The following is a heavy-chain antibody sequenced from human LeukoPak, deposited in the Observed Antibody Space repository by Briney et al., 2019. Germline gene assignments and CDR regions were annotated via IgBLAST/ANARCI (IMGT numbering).Heavy chain of an antibody. V-gene: IGHV3-7*01. J-gene: IGHJ4*02. D-gene: IGHD1-1*01. Sequence: GGSLRLSCAASGFTFSSYWMSWLRQAPGKGLEWVANIKQDESEKYYVDSLKGRFTISRDNAKNSLYLQMTSPRAEDTAVYYCARDKIEGPTKLDYWGQGILVTVSS. CDR2: IKQDESEK. CDR3: ARDKIEGPTKLDY. CDR1: GFTFSSYW.